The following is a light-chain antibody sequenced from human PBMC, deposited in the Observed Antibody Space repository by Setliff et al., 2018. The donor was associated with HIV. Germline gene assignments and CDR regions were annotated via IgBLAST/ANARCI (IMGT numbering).Light chain of an antibody. Sequence: QPALTQPASVSGSPGQSITISCTGTSSDVGGYNFVSWYQHHPGKAPKLLIYDVSKRPSGVPDRFSGSKSGNTASLTISGLQAEDEADYYCRSYTVSYTVFGTGTKVTVL. CDR2: DVS. V-gene: IGLV2-14*03. J-gene: IGLJ1*01. CDR1: SSDVGGYNF. CDR3: RSYTVSYTV.